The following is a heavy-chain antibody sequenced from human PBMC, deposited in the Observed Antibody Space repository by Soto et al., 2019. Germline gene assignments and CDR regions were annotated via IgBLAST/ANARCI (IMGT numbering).Heavy chain of an antibody. D-gene: IGHD3-10*01. CDR1: GFTFSSYA. Sequence: GGSLRLSCAASGFTFSSYAMHWVRQAPGKGLEWVAVISYDGSNKYYADSVKGRFTISRDNSKNTLYLQMNSLRTGDTAIYYCARDDEGGSYCELGYWGQGTLVTVSS. CDR2: ISYDGSNK. CDR3: ARDDEGGSYCELGY. J-gene: IGHJ4*02. V-gene: IGHV3-30-3*01.